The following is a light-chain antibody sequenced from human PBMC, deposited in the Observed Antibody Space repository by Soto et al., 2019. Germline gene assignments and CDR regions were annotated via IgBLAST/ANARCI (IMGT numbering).Light chain of an antibody. CDR3: QQYNSLRT. Sequence: DIQMTQSPSTLSASVGDRVTITCRASQSISSWLAWYQQKPGKAPKLLIYDASSLESGVPSRFSGSGSGTEFALTISSLQPDDFAPYYCQQYNSLRTFGQGTKVEIK. CDR2: DAS. V-gene: IGKV1-5*01. CDR1: QSISSW. J-gene: IGKJ1*01.